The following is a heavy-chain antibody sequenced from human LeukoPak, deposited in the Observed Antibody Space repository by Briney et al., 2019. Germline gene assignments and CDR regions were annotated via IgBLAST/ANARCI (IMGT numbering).Heavy chain of an antibody. CDR3: TTDVKAYSSGWYYFDY. J-gene: IGHJ4*02. Sequence: GETLRLSCAASGFTFSNAWMSWVRQAPGKGLEWVGRISCKTDGRTTDYAAPVKGRFTISRDDSKNTLYLPMNSLKTEDTAVYYCTTDVKAYSSGWYYFDYWGQGTLVTVSS. CDR1: GFTFSNAW. D-gene: IGHD6-19*01. CDR2: ISCKTDGRTT. V-gene: IGHV3-15*01.